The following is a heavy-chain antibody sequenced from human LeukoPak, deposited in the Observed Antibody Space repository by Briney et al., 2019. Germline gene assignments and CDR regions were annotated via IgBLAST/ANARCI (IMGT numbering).Heavy chain of an antibody. Sequence: SETLSLTCTVSAYSISSGYNWGWIRQPPGKGLEWIGSIYHSGSTHYNPSLKSRVTISVDTSKNQFFLKLSSVTAADTAVYYCARSGVGDHGFDPWGQGTLVTVSS. CDR3: ARSGVGDHGFDP. J-gene: IGHJ5*02. CDR1: AYSISSGYN. V-gene: IGHV4-38-2*02. D-gene: IGHD1-26*01. CDR2: IYHSGST.